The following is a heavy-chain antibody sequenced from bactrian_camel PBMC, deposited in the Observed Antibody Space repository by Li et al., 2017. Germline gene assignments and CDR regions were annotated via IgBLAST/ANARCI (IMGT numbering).Heavy chain of an antibody. Sequence: HVQLVESGGGSVQAGGSLRLSCAASEDTYRGNCMGWFRQAPGKEREGVAAIYFLYGTTYYADSVRGRFTISRDNSKRTITLQMNSLEVDDTAMYYCASVRRGAGYRSCQPGDAPFSVWGQGTQVTVS. J-gene: IGHJ4*01. CDR3: ASVRRGAGYRSCQPGDAPFSV. D-gene: IGHD2*01. CDR2: IYFLYGTT. CDR1: EDTYRGNC. V-gene: IGHV3S54*01.